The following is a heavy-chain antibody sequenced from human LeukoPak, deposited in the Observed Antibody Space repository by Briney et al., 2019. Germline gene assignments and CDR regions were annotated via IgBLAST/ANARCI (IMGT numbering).Heavy chain of an antibody. CDR1: GYTFTSYY. CDR2: INPSGGST. J-gene: IGHJ4*02. D-gene: IGHD3-10*01. CDR3: ARDGVDGSGSPYFDY. Sequence: ASVKVSCKASGYTFTSYYMHWVRQAPGQGLEWMGIINPSGGSTSYAQKFQGRVTMTRDTSTSTVYMELSSLRSEDTAVYYCARDGVDGSGSPYFDYWGQGTLVTVSS. V-gene: IGHV1-46*01.